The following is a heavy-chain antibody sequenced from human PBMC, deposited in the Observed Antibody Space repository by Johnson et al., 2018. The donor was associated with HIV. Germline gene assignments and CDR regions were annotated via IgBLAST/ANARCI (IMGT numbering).Heavy chain of an antibody. D-gene: IGHD3-22*01. CDR1: GFTVSSYA. Sequence: VQLVESGGGVVQPGRSLRLSCAASGFTVSSYAMHWVRQALGKGLEWVAVISYDGSNKYYADSVKGRFTISRDNSKNTLYLQMNSLRAEDTAVYYCARDLNYYDSSGPKFSGAFDIWGQGTMVTVSS. V-gene: IGHV3-30-3*01. J-gene: IGHJ3*02. CDR2: ISYDGSNK. CDR3: ARDLNYYDSSGPKFSGAFDI.